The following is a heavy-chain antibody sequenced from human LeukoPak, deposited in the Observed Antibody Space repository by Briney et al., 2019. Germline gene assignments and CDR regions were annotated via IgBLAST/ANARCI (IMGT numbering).Heavy chain of an antibody. Sequence: ASVKVSCKASGYTFTSYGISWVRQAPGQGLEWMGWISAYNGNTNYALKLQGRVTMTTDTSTSTAYMELRSLRSDDAAVYYCAREMLGYANYYYMDVWGKGTTVTVSS. D-gene: IGHD2-8*01. J-gene: IGHJ6*03. CDR2: ISAYNGNT. CDR3: AREMLGYANYYYMDV. CDR1: GYTFTSYG. V-gene: IGHV1-18*01.